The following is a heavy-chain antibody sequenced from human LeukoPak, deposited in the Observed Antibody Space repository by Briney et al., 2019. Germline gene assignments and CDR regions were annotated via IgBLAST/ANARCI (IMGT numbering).Heavy chain of an antibody. J-gene: IGHJ4*02. Sequence: GGSLRLSCAASGFTFTNHAMSWVRQAPGKGLEWVSAISGSGDATKYADSVKGQFTISRDNVKNTVSLQMINLRAEDTAVYFCARSDCGSDGCKLLNYWGQGVLVTVSS. CDR2: ISGSGDAT. D-gene: IGHD2-21*01. CDR3: ARSDCGSDGCKLLNY. V-gene: IGHV3-23*01. CDR1: GFTFTNHA.